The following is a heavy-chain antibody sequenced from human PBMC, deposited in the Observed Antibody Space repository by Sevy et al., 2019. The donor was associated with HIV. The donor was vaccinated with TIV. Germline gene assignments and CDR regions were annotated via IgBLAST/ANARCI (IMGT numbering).Heavy chain of an antibody. V-gene: IGHV3-21*01. CDR3: ARDRRGGNSVY. J-gene: IGHJ4*02. CDR2: ISSSSSYI. D-gene: IGHD2-15*01. CDR1: GFTFSSYS. Sequence: GSLRLSCAASGFTFSSYSMNWVRQAPGKGLEWVSSISSSSSYIYYADSVKGRFTISRDNAKNSLYLQMNSLRAEDTAVYYCARDRRGGNSVYWGQRTLVTDSS.